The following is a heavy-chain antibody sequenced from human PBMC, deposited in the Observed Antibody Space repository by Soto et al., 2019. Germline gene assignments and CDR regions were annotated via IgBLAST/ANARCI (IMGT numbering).Heavy chain of an antibody. CDR2: IRYDGSNQ. CDR1: GFTFSTYG. CDR3: ARDFTAGATYSGPSYYAMDV. V-gene: IGHV3-33*01. D-gene: IGHD1-26*01. Sequence: QTGGSLRLSCAASGFTFSTYGMHWVRQAPGKGLGWVAGIRYDGSNQYYADSVKGQFTISRDNSKNTLYMQMDSLRADDTAVYYCARDFTAGATYSGPSYYAMDVWGQGTTVTVSS. J-gene: IGHJ6*02.